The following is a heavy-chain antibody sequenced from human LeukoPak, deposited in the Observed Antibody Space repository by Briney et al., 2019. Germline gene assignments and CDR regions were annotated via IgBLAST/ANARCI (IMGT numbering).Heavy chain of an antibody. J-gene: IGHJ4*02. CDR1: GYTFTGYY. D-gene: IGHD5-24*01. CDR2: INPNSGGT. CDR3: ARWMAGVYYFDY. V-gene: IGHV1-2*02. Sequence: APVKVSCKASGYTFTGYYMHWVRQAPGQGLEWMGWINPNSGGTNYAQKFQGRVTMTRDTSISTAYMELSRLRSDDTAVYYCARWMAGVYYFDYWGQGTLVTVSS.